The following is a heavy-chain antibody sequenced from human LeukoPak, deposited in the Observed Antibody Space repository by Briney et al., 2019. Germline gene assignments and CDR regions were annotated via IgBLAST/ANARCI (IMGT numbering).Heavy chain of an antibody. D-gene: IGHD1-14*01. CDR2: IHRSGSP. J-gene: IGHJ4*02. CDR1: LDSTTSNF. V-gene: IGHV4-59*12. CDR3: AKEILGGFNPGAY. Sequence: SETLSLTCTVSLDSTTSNFWSWARQPPGKGLEWIGEIHRSGSPNYNPSLQSRVTISIDRSRNQIVLELSPVTAPTTAVYYCAKEILGGFNPGAYWGQGILVTVSS.